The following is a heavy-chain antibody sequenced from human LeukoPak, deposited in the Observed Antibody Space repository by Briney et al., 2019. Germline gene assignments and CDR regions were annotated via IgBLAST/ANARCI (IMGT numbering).Heavy chain of an antibody. V-gene: IGHV3-9*01. J-gene: IGHJ4*02. D-gene: IGHD6-13*01. CDR3: AKDIGHSASSLGGDY. Sequence: GGSLRLSCAASGFTFDDYAMHWVRQAPGKGLEWVSGISWNSGSIGYADSVKGRFTISRDNAKNSLYLQMNSLRAEDTALYYCAKDIGHSASSLGGDYWGQGTLVTVSS. CDR2: ISWNSGSI. CDR1: GFTFDDYA.